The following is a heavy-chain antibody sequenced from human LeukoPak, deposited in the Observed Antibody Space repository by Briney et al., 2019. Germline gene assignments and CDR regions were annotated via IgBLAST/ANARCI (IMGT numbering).Heavy chain of an antibody. Sequence: SETLSLTCAVYGGSFSGYYWSWIRQPPGKGLEWIGEINHSGSTNYNPSLKSRVTISVDASKNQFSLKLSSVTAADTAVYYCARAVRWSTMVRGVIIPRNSYYFDYWGQGTLVTVSS. V-gene: IGHV4-34*01. CDR3: ARAVRWSTMVRGVIIPRNSYYFDY. CDR2: INHSGST. J-gene: IGHJ4*02. CDR1: GGSFSGYY. D-gene: IGHD3-10*01.